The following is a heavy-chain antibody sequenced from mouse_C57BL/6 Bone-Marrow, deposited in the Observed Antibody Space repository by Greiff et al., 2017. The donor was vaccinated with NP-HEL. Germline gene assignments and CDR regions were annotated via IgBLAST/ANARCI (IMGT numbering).Heavy chain of an antibody. CDR1: GFTFTDYY. CDR3: ARYHPMKGFAY. V-gene: IGHV7-3*01. CDR2: IRNKANGYTT. Sequence: EVKVVESGGGLVQPGGSLSLSCAASGFTFTDYYMSWVRQPPGKALEWLGFIRNKANGYTTEYSASVKGRFTISRDNSQSILYLLMNALRAEDSATYYCARYHPMKGFAYWGQGTLVTVSA. J-gene: IGHJ3*01.